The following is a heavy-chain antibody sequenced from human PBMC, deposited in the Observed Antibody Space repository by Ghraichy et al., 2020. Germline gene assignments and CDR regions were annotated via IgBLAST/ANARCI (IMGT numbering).Heavy chain of an antibody. CDR2: ITDNTLYK. V-gene: IGHV3-21*01. J-gene: IGHJ4*02. CDR3: ARAPPYVSSSRTPFDY. CDR1: GFTFNTYT. D-gene: IGHD6-6*01. Sequence: GESLNISCAASGFTFNTYTMNWVRQAPGMGLEWVSSITDNTLYKYYADSVKGRFNISRDNAKNSLYLEMDSLRAEDTAVYYCARAPPYVSSSRTPFDYWGQGTLVTVSS.